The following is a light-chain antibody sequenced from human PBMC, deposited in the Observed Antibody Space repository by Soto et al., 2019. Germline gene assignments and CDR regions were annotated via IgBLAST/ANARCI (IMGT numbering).Light chain of an antibody. V-gene: IGLV2-14*01. CDR3: SSYTSSSTLGV. CDR2: EVN. J-gene: IGLJ1*01. CDR1: SSHVGGYNY. Sequence: QSALTQPASVSGSPGQSITISCTGTSSHVGGYNYVSWYQQHPGKAPKLMIYEVNNRPSWVSNRFSGSKSGSTASLTISGLQAEDEADYYCSSYTSSSTLGVFGTGTKLTVL.